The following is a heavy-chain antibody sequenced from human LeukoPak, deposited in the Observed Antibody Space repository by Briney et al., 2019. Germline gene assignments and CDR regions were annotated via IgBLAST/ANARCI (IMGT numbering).Heavy chain of an antibody. V-gene: IGHV3-23*01. CDR3: AKGGGDYDPGSFDY. CDR2: ISGSGGST. D-gene: IGHD4-17*01. Sequence: PGGSLRLSCAASGFTFSSYAMSWVRQAPGRGLEWVSAISGSGGSTYYADAVKGRFTISRDNSKNTLYPQMNSLRAEDTAVYYCAKGGGDYDPGSFDYWGQGTLVTVSS. J-gene: IGHJ4*02. CDR1: GFTFSSYA.